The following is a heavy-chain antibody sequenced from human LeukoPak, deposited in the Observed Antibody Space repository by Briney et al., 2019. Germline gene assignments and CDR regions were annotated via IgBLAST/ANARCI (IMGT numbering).Heavy chain of an antibody. CDR3: ARGGAVVVPAAFAGWFDP. CDR1: GGSIGSHY. Sequence: SETLSLTCTVSGGSIGSHYWSWIRQPAGKGLEWIGRIHTSGSTNYKPSLKSRVTISVDTSKNQFSLKLSSVTAADTAVYYCARGGAVVVPAAFAGWFDPWGQGTLVTVSS. V-gene: IGHV4-4*07. D-gene: IGHD2-2*01. J-gene: IGHJ5*02. CDR2: IHTSGST.